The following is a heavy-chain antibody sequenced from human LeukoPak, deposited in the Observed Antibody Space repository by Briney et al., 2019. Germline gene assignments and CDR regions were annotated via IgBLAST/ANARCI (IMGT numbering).Heavy chain of an antibody. D-gene: IGHD6-13*01. CDR2: IKQDGSEK. V-gene: IGHV3-7*01. CDR1: GFTFSSYS. Sequence: GGSLRLSCAASGFTFSSYSMNWVRQAPGKGLEWVANIKQDGSEKYYVDSVKGRFTISRDNAKNSLYLQMNSLRAEDTAVYYCARVAYSIPYYFDYWGQGTLVTVSS. CDR3: ARVAYSIPYYFDY. J-gene: IGHJ4*02.